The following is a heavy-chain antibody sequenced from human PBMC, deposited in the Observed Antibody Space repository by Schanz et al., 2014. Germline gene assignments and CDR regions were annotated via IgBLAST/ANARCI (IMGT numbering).Heavy chain of an antibody. J-gene: IGHJ4*02. CDR2: IGVDGTTT. D-gene: IGHD3-10*01. Sequence: EVQLVESGGGLVKPGGSLRLSCAASGFSFSSYAMGWVRQARGKGLEWVSVIGVDGTTTYYADSVKGRFTISRDNSKNSLYLQMNSLRAEDTAVYYCARIGGSVFDYWAQGTLVTVSS. CDR1: GFSFSSYA. V-gene: IGHV3-23*04. CDR3: ARIGGSVFDY.